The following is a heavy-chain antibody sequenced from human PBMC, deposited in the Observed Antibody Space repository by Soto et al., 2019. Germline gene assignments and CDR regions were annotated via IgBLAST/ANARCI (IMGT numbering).Heavy chain of an antibody. V-gene: IGHV3-33*01. J-gene: IGHJ6*03. CDR3: ARDFAVCSSTSCYAEDYYYYMDV. D-gene: IGHD2-2*01. CDR2: IRFDGSNE. CDR1: GGIFHGYG. Sequence: GGSLRLSCAVPGGIFHGYGMHWVRQAPGKGLEWVAIIRFDGSNEEYADSVKGRFTISRDNSKNTLYLQMNTLGAEDTAVYYCARDFAVCSSTSCYAEDYYYYMDVWGKGTTVTVSS.